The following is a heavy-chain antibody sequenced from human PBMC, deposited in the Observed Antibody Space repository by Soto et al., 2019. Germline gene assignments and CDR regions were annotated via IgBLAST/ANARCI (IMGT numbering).Heavy chain of an antibody. CDR1: GFTFSSYS. V-gene: IGHV3-48*01. D-gene: IGHD3-3*01. Sequence: EVQLVESGGGLVQPGGSLRLSCAASGFTFSSYSMNWVRQAPGKGLEWVSYISSSSSTIYYADSVKGRFTISRDNAKNSLYLQMNSLRAEDTAVYCCARSSIFGVVWGQGTLVTVSS. CDR3: ARSSIFGVV. CDR2: ISSSSSTI. J-gene: IGHJ4*02.